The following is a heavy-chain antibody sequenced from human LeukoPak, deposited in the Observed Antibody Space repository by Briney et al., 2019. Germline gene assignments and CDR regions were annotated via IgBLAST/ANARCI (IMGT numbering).Heavy chain of an antibody. CDR2: INHSGST. Sequence: PSETLSLTCAVYGGSFSGYYWSWICQPPGKGLEWIGEINHSGSTNYNPSLKSRVTISVDTSKNQFSLKLSSVTAADTAVYYCARGRSRANYYGSGSLAGYGMDVWGQGTTVTVSS. D-gene: IGHD3-10*01. CDR1: GGSFSGYY. CDR3: ARGRSRANYYGSGSLAGYGMDV. J-gene: IGHJ6*02. V-gene: IGHV4-34*01.